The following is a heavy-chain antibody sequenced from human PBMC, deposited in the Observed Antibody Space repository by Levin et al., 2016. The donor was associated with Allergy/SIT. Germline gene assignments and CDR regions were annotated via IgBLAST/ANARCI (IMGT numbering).Heavy chain of an antibody. J-gene: IGHJ4*01. Sequence: WVRQAPGQGLEWMAWINTGNGNTRYSQKFQGRVTITRDTSATTAYLELSSLTSEDTALYYCARKQGLSWWLDYWGHGTLVTVSS. D-gene: IGHD2-15*01. CDR2: INTGNGNT. CDR3: ARKQGLSWWLDY. V-gene: IGHV1-3*04.